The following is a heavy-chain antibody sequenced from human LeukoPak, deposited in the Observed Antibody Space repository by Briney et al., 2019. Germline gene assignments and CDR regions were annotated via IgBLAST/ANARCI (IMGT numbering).Heavy chain of an antibody. Sequence: PVGSLTLSCAASGFSFEDYGMSWVRQVPGKGLEWVSGIYWNGASTGYADSVKGRFTISRDNAMNSLSLQMNSLRAEDTAFYYCARDLCSGRSCYPSYWGQGTLVTVSS. J-gene: IGHJ4*02. CDR2: IYWNGAST. CDR3: ARDLCSGRSCYPSY. CDR1: GFSFEDYG. D-gene: IGHD2-15*01. V-gene: IGHV3-20*04.